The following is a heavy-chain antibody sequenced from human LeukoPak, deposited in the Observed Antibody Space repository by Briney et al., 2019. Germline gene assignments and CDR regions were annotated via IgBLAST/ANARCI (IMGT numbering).Heavy chain of an antibody. V-gene: IGHV4-30-4*01. CDR3: ARERCGSGGSCYSNWFDP. Sequence: SQTLSLTCTVSGGSISSGDYYWSWIRQPPGKGLEWIGYIYYSGSTYYNPSLKSRVTISVDTSKNQFSLKLSSVTAADTAVYYCARERCGSGGSCYSNWFDPWGQGTLVTVSS. J-gene: IGHJ5*02. CDR2: IYYSGST. CDR1: GGSISSGDYY. D-gene: IGHD2-15*01.